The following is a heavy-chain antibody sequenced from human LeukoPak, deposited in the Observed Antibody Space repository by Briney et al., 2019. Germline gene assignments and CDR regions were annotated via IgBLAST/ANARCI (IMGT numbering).Heavy chain of an antibody. CDR3: GRLPFCGGDCYPNWFDS. D-gene: IGHD2-21*02. Sequence: GESLKISCKGSGYRFNTYWIGWVRQMPGKGLEWMGIIYPGDSDTRYSPSFQGQVTISADKSISTAYLQWRSLKASDSAIYYCGRLPFCGGDCYPNWFDSWAQGTLVTVSS. CDR2: IYPGDSDT. CDR1: GYRFNTYW. V-gene: IGHV5-51*01. J-gene: IGHJ5*01.